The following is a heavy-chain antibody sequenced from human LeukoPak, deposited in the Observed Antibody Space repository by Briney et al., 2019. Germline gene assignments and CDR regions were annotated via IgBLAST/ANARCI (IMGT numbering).Heavy chain of an antibody. V-gene: IGHV4-39*07. CDR1: GGSVGRSPYY. D-gene: IGHD3-22*01. CDR2: IYYSGST. CDR3: ARDYYDSSGYYFNHAFDI. Sequence: SETLSLTCTVSGGSVGRSPYYWGWIRQPPGKGLEWIRNIYYSGSTYYNPSLKSRVTISVDTSKNQFSLKLSSVTAADTAVYYCARDYYDSSGYYFNHAFDIWGQGTMVTVSS. J-gene: IGHJ3*02.